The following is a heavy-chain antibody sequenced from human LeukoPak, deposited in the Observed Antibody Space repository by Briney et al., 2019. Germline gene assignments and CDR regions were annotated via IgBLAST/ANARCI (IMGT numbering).Heavy chain of an antibody. CDR1: GGSINSYY. CDR3: ARGAYSSWFFDY. CDR2: IYYSGST. Sequence: SETLSLTCTVSGGSINSYYWNWIRQPPGKGLEWIGYIYYSGSTNFNPSLKGRVTISVDTSKNQFSLKLSSVTAADTAVYYCARGAYSSWFFDYWGQGTLVTVSS. J-gene: IGHJ4*02. D-gene: IGHD6-6*01. V-gene: IGHV4-59*01.